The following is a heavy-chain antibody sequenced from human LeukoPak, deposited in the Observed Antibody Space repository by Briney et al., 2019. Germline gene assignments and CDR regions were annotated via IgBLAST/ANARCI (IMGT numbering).Heavy chain of an antibody. CDR2: MYSSGST. J-gene: IGHJ6*03. CDR3: ARVDYYYYMDV. Sequence: SETLSLTCAVYGGSFSTHYWNWIRQPAGKGLEWIGRMYSSGSTNYNPSLKSRLTMSVDTSNNQFSLKLSSVTAADTAVYYCARVDYYYYMDVWGKGTTVTVSS. CDR1: GGSFSTHY. V-gene: IGHV4-59*10.